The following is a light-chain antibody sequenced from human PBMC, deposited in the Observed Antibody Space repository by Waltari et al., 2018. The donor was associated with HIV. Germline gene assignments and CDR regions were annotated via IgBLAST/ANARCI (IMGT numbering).Light chain of an antibody. J-gene: IGLJ2*01. CDR1: KSNIGAGYE. CDR2: GNN. Sequence: QSVLTPPPSVPGDPGQRVTISCTGSKSNIGAGYEVHWYQQVPGTAPKLRTYGNNKRASGVPDRFSGSKSGTSASLAISGLQAEDEAEYHCQSYDSSLTTTVFGGGTKLTVL. V-gene: IGLV1-40*01. CDR3: QSYDSSLTTTV.